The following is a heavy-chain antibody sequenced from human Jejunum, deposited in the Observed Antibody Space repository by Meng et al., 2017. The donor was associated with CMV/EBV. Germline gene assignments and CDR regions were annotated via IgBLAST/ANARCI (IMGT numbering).Heavy chain of an antibody. CDR3: AKDSRDDFWSGYYDF. Sequence: VGDYAMHGIRQAPGKGLECVSLISSDGFTAYYADSVRGRFTVSRDNSKNSLFLQMNSLRVEDTAFYYCAKDSRDDFWSGYYDFWGQGTLVTVSS. CDR1: VGDYA. CDR2: ISSDGFTA. D-gene: IGHD3-3*01. V-gene: IGHV3-43D*03. J-gene: IGHJ4*02.